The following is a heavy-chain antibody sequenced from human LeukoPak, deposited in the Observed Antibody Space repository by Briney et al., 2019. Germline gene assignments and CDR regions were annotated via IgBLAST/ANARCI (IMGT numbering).Heavy chain of an antibody. CDR2: IYYSGST. Sequence: SETLSLTCAVSGGSISSGGYSWSWIRQPPGKGLEWIGYIYYSGSTNYNPSLKSRVTMSVDTSKNQFSLKLSSVTAADTAVYYCARVSSYYGSGSYYKGYYYYMDVWGKGTTVTISS. V-gene: IGHV4-61*08. D-gene: IGHD3-10*01. CDR1: GGSISSGGYS. J-gene: IGHJ6*03. CDR3: ARVSSYYGSGSYYKGYYYYMDV.